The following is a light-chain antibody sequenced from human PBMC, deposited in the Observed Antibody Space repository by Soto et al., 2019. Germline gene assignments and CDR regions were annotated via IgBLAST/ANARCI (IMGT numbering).Light chain of an antibody. Sequence: EIVMTQSPATLSVSPGERATLSCRASQSVRSNLAWYQQKPGQAPRLLIYGAYTRATGIPARYSGSGSGTEFTLTISSLQSEDFAVYYCQQYNNWPPWTFGPGTNVDIK. J-gene: IGKJ3*01. V-gene: IGKV3-15*01. CDR2: GAY. CDR1: QSVRSN. CDR3: QQYNNWPPWT.